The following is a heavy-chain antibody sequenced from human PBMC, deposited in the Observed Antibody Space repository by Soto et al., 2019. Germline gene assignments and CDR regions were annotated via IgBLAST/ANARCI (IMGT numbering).Heavy chain of an antibody. Sequence: VQLVESGGGLVQPGGSLRLSCAASGFTFSTYWLSWVRQAPGKGLEWVAYRKQDGSERYSVDSVKGRFTISRDNAKNSLYLQMNSLRAEDTAVYYCARGPEDSYYYMDVWGKGTTVTVSS. CDR3: ARGPEDSYYYMDV. J-gene: IGHJ6*03. V-gene: IGHV3-7*01. CDR1: GFTFSTYW. CDR2: RKQDGSER.